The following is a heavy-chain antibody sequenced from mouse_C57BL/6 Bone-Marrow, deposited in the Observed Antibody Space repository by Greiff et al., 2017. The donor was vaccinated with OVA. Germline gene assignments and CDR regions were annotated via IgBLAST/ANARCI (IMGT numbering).Heavy chain of an antibody. Sequence: DVQLVESGGDLVKPGGSLKLSCAASGFTFSSYGMSWVRQTPDKRLEWVATISSGGSYTYYPDSVKGRFTISRDNAKNTLYLQMSSLKSEDTAMYYCAGHFAYWGQGTLVTVSA. CDR1: GFTFSSYG. CDR2: ISSGGSYT. J-gene: IGHJ3*01. V-gene: IGHV5-6*01. CDR3: AGHFAY.